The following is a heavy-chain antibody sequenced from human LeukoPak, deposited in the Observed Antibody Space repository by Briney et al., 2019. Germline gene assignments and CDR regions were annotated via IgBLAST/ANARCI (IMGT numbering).Heavy chain of an antibody. J-gene: IGHJ4*02. D-gene: IGHD1-26*01. CDR1: GFTVSSNY. CDR2: IYSGGST. V-gene: IGHV3-53*01. Sequence: PGGSLRLSCAASGFTVSSNYMSWVRQAPGKGLEWVSIIYSGGSTFYADSVKGRFTISRDNAKSSLYLQLNSLRADDTAVYYCARDVSGDSPIYWGQGTLVTVSS. CDR3: ARDVSGDSPIY.